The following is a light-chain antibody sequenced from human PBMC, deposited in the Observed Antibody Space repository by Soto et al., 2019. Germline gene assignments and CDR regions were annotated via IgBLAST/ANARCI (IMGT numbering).Light chain of an antibody. J-gene: IGKJ2*01. Sequence: EIVLTQSPGSLSLSPGERATLSCRACQTLSSSYLAWYQQKPGQAPRLLIYGASSRATGIPDRFSGSGSGTDYTLTISRLEPEDSAVYYCQQFGTSPPYTFGQGTKLEIK. V-gene: IGKV3-20*01. CDR3: QQFGTSPPYT. CDR2: GAS. CDR1: QTLSSSY.